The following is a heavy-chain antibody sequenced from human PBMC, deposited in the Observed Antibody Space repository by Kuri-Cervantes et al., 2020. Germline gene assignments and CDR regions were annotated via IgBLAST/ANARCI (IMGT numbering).Heavy chain of an antibody. Sequence: ASVKVSCKASGYTFTNFGFSWMRQAPGQGLEWIGWITTYNGDTDYAHKFQGRVTLTTDTSTTTAHMELRSLRSDDTALYSCARSPKGNYGSGTYGYFDSWGQATLVTVSS. CDR3: ARSPKGNYGSGTYGYFDS. J-gene: IGHJ4*03. CDR1: GYTFTNFG. CDR2: ITTYNGDT. V-gene: IGHV1-18*01. D-gene: IGHD3-10*01.